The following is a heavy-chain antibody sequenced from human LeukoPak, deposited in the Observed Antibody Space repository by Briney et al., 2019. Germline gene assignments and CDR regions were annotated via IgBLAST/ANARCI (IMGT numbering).Heavy chain of an antibody. CDR1: GITIRSSG. Sequence: PGGSQRLSCAASGITIRSSGMSWVRQAPGKGLEWVSGISASDGNTYYADSVQGRCTISRDSSENTLYLQMNSLRAEDTAVYYCAKAQQYYYDSSGYSVYWGQGTLVTVSS. D-gene: IGHD3-22*01. CDR2: ISASDGNT. J-gene: IGHJ4*02. V-gene: IGHV3-23*01. CDR3: AKAQQYYYDSSGYSVY.